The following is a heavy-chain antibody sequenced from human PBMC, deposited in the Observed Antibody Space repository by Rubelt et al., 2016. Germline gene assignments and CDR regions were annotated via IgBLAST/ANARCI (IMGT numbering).Heavy chain of an antibody. CDR2: ISGSGGAT. CDR1: GFTFSGFA. Sequence: EVQLVESGGGLVQPGGSLRLSCAASGFTFSGFALSWVRQAPGKGLEWVSGISGSGGATVDADSVKGRFSVSRDNSENTLYLQMNSLRARDMSVYYCAKSTSNTITYDVDYWGQGSRVTVSS. CDR3: AKSTSNTITYDVDY. J-gene: IGHJ4*02. D-gene: IGHD1-14*01. V-gene: IGHV3-23*04.